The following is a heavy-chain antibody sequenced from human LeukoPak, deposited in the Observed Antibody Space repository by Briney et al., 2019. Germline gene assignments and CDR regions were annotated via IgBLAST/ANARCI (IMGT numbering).Heavy chain of an antibody. V-gene: IGHV4-39*01. CDR3: ARGGPVDYGDNWFDP. J-gene: IGHJ5*02. CDR1: GGSISSSSYY. Sequence: PSETLSLTCTVSGGSISSSSYYWGWIRQPPGKGLEWIGTIYYSGSTYYNPSLRSRVTISVDTSKNQFSLKLSSVTAADTAVYYCARGGPVDYGDNWFDPWGQGTLVTVSS. D-gene: IGHD4-17*01. CDR2: IYYSGST.